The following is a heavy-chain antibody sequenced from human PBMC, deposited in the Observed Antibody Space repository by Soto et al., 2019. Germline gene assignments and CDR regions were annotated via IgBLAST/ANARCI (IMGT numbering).Heavy chain of an antibody. CDR3: ATSRIGAAGDY. CDR2: IYYSGST. Sequence: TLSLTCTVSGGSISSGGYYWSWIRQHPGKGLEWIGYIYYSGSTYYNPSLKSRVTISVDTSTKQFSLKLRSVTAADTAVYYCATSRIGAAGDYWGQGTLVTVSS. V-gene: IGHV4-31*03. D-gene: IGHD6-13*01. J-gene: IGHJ4*02. CDR1: GGSISSGGYY.